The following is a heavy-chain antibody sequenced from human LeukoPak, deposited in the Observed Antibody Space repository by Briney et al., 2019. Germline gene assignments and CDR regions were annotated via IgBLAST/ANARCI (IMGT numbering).Heavy chain of an antibody. CDR2: INPNGGGT. CDR1: GYTFTDYY. V-gene: IGHV1-2*02. D-gene: IGHD3-10*01. Sequence: ASVKVSCKASGYTFTDYYMHWVRQAPGQGLEWMGWINPNGGGTNYAQKFQGRVTMTRDTSTSTVYMELSSLRSEDTAVYYCARAWDTMVRGVIIGYWGQGTLVTVSS. J-gene: IGHJ4*02. CDR3: ARAWDTMVRGVIIGY.